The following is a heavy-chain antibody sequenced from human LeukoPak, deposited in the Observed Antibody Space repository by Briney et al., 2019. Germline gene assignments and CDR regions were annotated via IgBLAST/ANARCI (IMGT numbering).Heavy chain of an antibody. CDR2: IYHSGSN. J-gene: IGHJ4*02. CDR1: GRSISSYY. Sequence: SETLSPTCTVSGRSISSYYWSWIRQPPGKGLEWIGYIYHSGSNYYNPSLKSRVTISVDTSKNQFSLKLSSVTAADTAVYYCARGPRGDGYKYFDYWGQGTLVTVSS. CDR3: ARGPRGDGYKYFDY. D-gene: IGHD5-24*01. V-gene: IGHV4-59*12.